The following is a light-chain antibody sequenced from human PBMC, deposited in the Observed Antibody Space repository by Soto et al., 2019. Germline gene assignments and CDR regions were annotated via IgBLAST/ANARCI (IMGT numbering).Light chain of an antibody. CDR3: QQYNKWPPIT. Sequence: EIVMTQSPATLSVSPGLRATLSCSASQSVSSNLAWYQQKPGQAPRLLIYGASTRATGIPARFSGSGSGTEFTLTISSLQSEDFAVYYCQQYNKWPPITFGQGTRLDIK. CDR1: QSVSSN. J-gene: IGKJ5*01. V-gene: IGKV3-15*01. CDR2: GAS.